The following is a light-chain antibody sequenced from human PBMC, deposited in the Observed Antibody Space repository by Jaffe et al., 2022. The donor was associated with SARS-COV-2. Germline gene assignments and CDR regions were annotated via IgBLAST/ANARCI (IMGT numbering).Light chain of an antibody. J-gene: IGKJ2*01. CDR3: QQYKSWYT. CDR2: DAS. CDR1: QNIGSN. V-gene: IGKV3-15*01. Sequence: EIVMTQSPGILSVSPGERATLSCRASQNIGSNLAWHQQKPGQAPRLLIYDASFRATGIPARFSGGGSGTEFTLTISSLQSEDFAVYYCQQYKSWYTFGQGTKLEI.